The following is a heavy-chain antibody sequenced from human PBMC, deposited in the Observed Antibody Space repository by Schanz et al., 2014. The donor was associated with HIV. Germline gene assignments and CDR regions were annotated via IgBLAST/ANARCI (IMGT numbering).Heavy chain of an antibody. V-gene: IGHV3-33*01. CDR1: GFTFSTYG. CDR3: ARALPDEWEPAAYFQH. J-gene: IGHJ1*01. Sequence: QVQLVESGGGVVQPGRSQRLSCAASGFTFSTYGMHWVRQAPGKGLEWVAVIWYDGSNKYYADSVKGRFTISRDNSKNTLYLQMNSLRAEDTAVYYCARALPDEWEPAAYFQHWGQGTLVIVSS. CDR2: IWYDGSNK. D-gene: IGHD1-26*01.